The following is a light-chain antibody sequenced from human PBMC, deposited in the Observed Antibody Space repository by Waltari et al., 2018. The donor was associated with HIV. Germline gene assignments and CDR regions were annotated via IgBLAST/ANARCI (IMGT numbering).Light chain of an antibody. CDR1: RSELGASDY. J-gene: IGLJ1*01. Sequence: QSALPQPVSVPGSPGQSITISSPGTRSELGASDYVSWSQQHPGKAPKLMIYGVTNRPSGVSNRFSGSKSGNTASLTISGLQAEDEADYYCSSYTSSSTLYVFGTGTKVTVL. CDR3: SSYTSSSTLYV. V-gene: IGLV2-14*01. CDR2: GVT.